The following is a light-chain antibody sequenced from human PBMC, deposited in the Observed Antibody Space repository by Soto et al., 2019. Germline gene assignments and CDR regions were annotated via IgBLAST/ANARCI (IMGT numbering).Light chain of an antibody. V-gene: IGLV1-40*01. CDR2: GNS. CDR1: SSNIGAGYD. CDR3: QSYDSSLSGVV. J-gene: IGLJ2*01. Sequence: QSVLTQPPSVSGAPGQRVTISCTGSSSNIGAGYDVHWYQQLPGTAPKLLIYGNSNRPSGVPDRFPGSKSGTSASLAITGLQPEDEADYYCQSYDSSLSGVVFGGGTKLTVL.